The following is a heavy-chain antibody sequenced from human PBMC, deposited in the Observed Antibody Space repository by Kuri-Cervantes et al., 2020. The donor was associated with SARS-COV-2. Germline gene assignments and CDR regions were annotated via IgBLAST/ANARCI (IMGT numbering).Heavy chain of an antibody. CDR1: GYTFTSYD. D-gene: IGHD3-10*01. V-gene: IGHV1-8*01. J-gene: IGHJ4*02. CDR2: MNPNSGNT. CDR3: AADSRGSGSYLDY. Sequence: ASVKVSCKASGYTFTSYDINWVRQATGQGLEWMGWMNPNSGNTGYAQKFQGRVTMTRNTSISTAYMELSSLRSEDTAVYYCAADSRGSGSYLDYCGQGTLVTVSS.